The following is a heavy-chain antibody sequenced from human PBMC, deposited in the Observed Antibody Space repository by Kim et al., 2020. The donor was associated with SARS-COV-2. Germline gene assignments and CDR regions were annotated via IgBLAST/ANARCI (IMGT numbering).Heavy chain of an antibody. V-gene: IGHV1-69*13. CDR2: IIPIFGTA. Sequence: SVKVSCKASGGTFSSYAISWVRQAPGQGLEWMGGIIPIFGTANYAQKFQGRVTITADESTSTAYMELSSLRSEDTTVYYCASAGHKPRRNFTGGVCYFSSVAYVGVSGPRTTGTVSS. D-gene: IGHD2-8*02. J-gene: IGHJ6*02. CDR1: GGTFSSYA. CDR3: ASAGHKPRRNFTGGVCYFSSVAYVGV.